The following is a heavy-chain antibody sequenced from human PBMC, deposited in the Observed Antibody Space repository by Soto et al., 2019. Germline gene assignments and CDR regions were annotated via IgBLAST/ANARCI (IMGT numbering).Heavy chain of an antibody. CDR2: VCPGERT. CDR1: GGSFNNYC. CDR3: ARGDYGQYDAYNWFDP. Sequence: QVRLQQWGAGLVRPSETLSLTCAVYGGSFNNYCWSWIRQPPGKGLEWIGAVCPGERTNYSPTLKREVRIAVEGPKNQFSLSLTSVTVPDTAVYYCARGDYGQYDAYNWFDPWGQGNLVIVAS. V-gene: IGHV4-34*02. D-gene: IGHD3-10*01. J-gene: IGHJ5*02.